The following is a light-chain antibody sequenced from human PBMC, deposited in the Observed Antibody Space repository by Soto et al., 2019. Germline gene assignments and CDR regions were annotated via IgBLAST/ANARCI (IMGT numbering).Light chain of an antibody. J-gene: IGLJ1*01. V-gene: IGLV1-51*01. Sequence: QSVLTQPPSVSAAPGQKVTISCSGSSSNIGGNSVSWYQQLPGTAPKLLIYDDTKRPSGIPARFSGSKSGTSATLGITGFQTGDEADYYCGSWDSSLSAYVFGTGTKVTV. CDR3: GSWDSSLSAYV. CDR2: DDT. CDR1: SSNIGGNS.